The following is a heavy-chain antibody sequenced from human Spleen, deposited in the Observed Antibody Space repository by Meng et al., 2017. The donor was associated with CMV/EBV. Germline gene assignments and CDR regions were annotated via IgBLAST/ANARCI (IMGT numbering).Heavy chain of an antibody. CDR3: ASSEPSDH. J-gene: IGHJ4*02. Sequence: SLRLSCASSGFTLSRTYMTWVRQAPGKGLEWVSVIFGGGNTFYAESVKGQFTISRDNSKNTVFLQMNSLRYDDTAVYYCASSEPSDHWGQGTLVTVSS. D-gene: IGHD1-14*01. CDR1: GFTLSRTY. V-gene: IGHV3-66*02. CDR2: IFGGGNT.